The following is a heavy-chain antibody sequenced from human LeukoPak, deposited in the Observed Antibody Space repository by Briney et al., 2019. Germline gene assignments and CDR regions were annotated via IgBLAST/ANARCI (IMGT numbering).Heavy chain of an antibody. J-gene: IGHJ6*02. D-gene: IGHD3-10*01. Sequence: SETLSLTCTVSGGSISSGDYYWSWIRQPPGKGLEWIGYIYYSGSTYYNPSLKSRVTISVDTSKNQFSLKLSSVTAADTAVYYCARQRFRRYFYCYYGMDVWGQGTTVTVSS. CDR1: GGSISSGDYY. V-gene: IGHV4-30-4*01. CDR2: IYYSGST. CDR3: ARQRFRRYFYCYYGMDV.